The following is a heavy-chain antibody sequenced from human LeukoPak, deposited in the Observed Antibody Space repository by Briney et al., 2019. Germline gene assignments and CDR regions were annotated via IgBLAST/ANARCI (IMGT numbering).Heavy chain of an antibody. CDR2: ISSSGSTI. CDR1: GFTFSSYE. V-gene: IGHV3-48*03. CDR3: ARGELDAFDI. D-gene: IGHD1-26*01. J-gene: IGHJ3*02. Sequence: PGGSLRLSCAASGFTFSSYEMNWVRQAPGKGLEWVSYISSSGSTIYYADSVKGRFTISRDSAKNSLYLQMNSLRAEDTAVYYCARGELDAFDIWGQGTMVTVSS.